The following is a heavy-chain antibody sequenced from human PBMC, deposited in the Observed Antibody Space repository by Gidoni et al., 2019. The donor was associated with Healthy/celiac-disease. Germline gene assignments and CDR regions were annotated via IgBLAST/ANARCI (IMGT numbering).Heavy chain of an antibody. CDR1: GSTLTGNY. Sequence: QVQLVQSGAEVTKPGASVKVSCRAAGSTLTGNYIHWVRQAPGQGLEWMGWIKPNSGGTNYAQKFQGWVTMTRDTSISTAYMELSRLRSDDTAVYYCARGVRMVAATRSWFDPWGQGTLVTVSS. J-gene: IGHJ5*02. V-gene: IGHV1-2*04. D-gene: IGHD2-15*01. CDR3: ARGVRMVAATRSWFDP. CDR2: IKPNSGGT.